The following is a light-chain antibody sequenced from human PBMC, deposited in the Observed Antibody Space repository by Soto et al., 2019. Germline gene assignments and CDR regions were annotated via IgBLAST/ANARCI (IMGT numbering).Light chain of an antibody. CDR3: CSYTSSATVL. V-gene: IGLV2-18*02. CDR1: SSDVGSYDC. CDR2: NVN. J-gene: IGLJ2*01. Sequence: QSALIQPPSVSGSPGQSVTISCTGTSSDVGSYDCVSCFQQHPGTVPKPMIYNVNSQPSGVPDRFSGSKSGNTASMTISGLQAEDEADYFCCSYTSSATVLFGGGTKLTV.